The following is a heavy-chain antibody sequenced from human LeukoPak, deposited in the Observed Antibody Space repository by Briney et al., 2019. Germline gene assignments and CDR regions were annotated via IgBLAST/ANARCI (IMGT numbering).Heavy chain of an antibody. CDR2: IYTSGST. CDR3: ARGRGSSAYYYYYMDV. V-gene: IGHV4-4*09. J-gene: IGHJ6*03. D-gene: IGHD6-6*01. Sequence: PSETLSLTCTVSGGSISSYYWSWIRQPPGKGLEWIGYIYTSGSTNYNPSLKSRVTISVDTSKNQFSLKLSSVTAADTAVYYCARGRGSSAYYYYYMDVWGKGTTVTVSS. CDR1: GGSISSYY.